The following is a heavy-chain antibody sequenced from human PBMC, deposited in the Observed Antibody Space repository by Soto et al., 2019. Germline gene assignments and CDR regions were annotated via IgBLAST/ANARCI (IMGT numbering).Heavy chain of an antibody. V-gene: IGHV3-30-3*01. D-gene: IGHD4-4*01. CDR2: ISYDGSNK. CDR3: ASPLWRDDYNWGYFDL. Sequence: QVQLVESGGGVVQPGRSLRLSCAASGFTFSSYAMHWVRQAPGKGLEWVAVISYDGSNKYYADSVKGRFTISRDNSKNTLYLQMNSLRTEDTAVYYCASPLWRDDYNWGYFDLGGRGTLVTVSS. CDR1: GFTFSSYA. J-gene: IGHJ2*01.